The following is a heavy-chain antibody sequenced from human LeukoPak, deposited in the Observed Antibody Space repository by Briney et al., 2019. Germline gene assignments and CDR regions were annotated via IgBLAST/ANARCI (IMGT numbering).Heavy chain of an antibody. D-gene: IGHD3-9*01. J-gene: IGHJ4*02. CDR3: ASTSDHYDILTGYYRPGYYFDY. CDR1: GGSISSYY. Sequence: SETLSLTCTVSGGSISSYYWSWIRQPPGKGLEWIGYIYYSGSTNYNPSLKSRVTISVDTSKNQFSLKLSSVTAADTAVYYCASTSDHYDILTGYYRPGYYFDYWGQGTLVTVSS. CDR2: IYYSGST. V-gene: IGHV4-59*01.